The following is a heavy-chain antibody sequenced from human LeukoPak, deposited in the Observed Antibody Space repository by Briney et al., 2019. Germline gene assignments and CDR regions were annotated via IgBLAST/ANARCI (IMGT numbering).Heavy chain of an antibody. V-gene: IGHV4-59*12. Sequence: SETLSLTCTVSGGSISSYYWSWNRQPPGKGLERIGYIYYSGSTNYNPSLKSRVTISVDTSKNQFSLKLSSVTAADTAVYYCARGVRWDDAFDTWGQGTMVTVSS. CDR3: ARGVRWDDAFDT. CDR2: IYYSGST. D-gene: IGHD1-26*01. CDR1: GGSISSYY. J-gene: IGHJ3*02.